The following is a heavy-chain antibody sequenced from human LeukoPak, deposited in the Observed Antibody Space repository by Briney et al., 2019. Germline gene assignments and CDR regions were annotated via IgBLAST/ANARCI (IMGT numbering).Heavy chain of an antibody. CDR2: INPNSGGT. J-gene: IGHJ1*01. Sequence: ASVKVSCKASGHTFTGYYMHWVRQAPGQRLEWMGRINPNSGGTNYAQKFQGRVTMTRDTSISTAYMELSRLRSDDTAVYYCARVSHIMTTVTTSFQHRGQGTLVTVSS. V-gene: IGHV1-2*06. CDR3: ARVSHIMTTVTTSFQH. D-gene: IGHD4-17*01. CDR1: GHTFTGYY.